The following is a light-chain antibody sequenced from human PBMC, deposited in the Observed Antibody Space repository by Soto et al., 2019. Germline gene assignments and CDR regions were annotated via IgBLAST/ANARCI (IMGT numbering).Light chain of an antibody. CDR1: SRDIGGYDF. Sequence: QSALTQPPSASGSPGQSVTISCTGNSRDIGGYDFVSWYQQHPGKAPKLLIYDVIKSPSGVPDRFSGSKSGNTASLTVSGLQTDDEADYYCSSYGRSNNLLFGGGTKVTVL. CDR3: SSYGRSNNLL. CDR2: DVI. V-gene: IGLV2-8*01. J-gene: IGLJ2*01.